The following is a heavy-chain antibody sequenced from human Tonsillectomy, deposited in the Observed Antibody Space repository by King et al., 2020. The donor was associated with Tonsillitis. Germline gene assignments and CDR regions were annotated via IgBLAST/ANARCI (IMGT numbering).Heavy chain of an antibody. CDR3: AKGQLSGNYDSFFDY. CDR1: GFTFSSFS. CDR2: IPVDGIGT. J-gene: IGHJ4*02. V-gene: IGHV3-23*04. Sequence: VQLVESGGGWVQPGGSLRLSCAASGFTFSSFSMPWVRQAPGMGLEWAALIPVDGIGTYYTESVRGRFIISRDHSKNTLYLQMNSLRADDTAVYYCAKGQLSGNYDSFFDYWGPGTLVTVSS. D-gene: IGHD1-26*01.